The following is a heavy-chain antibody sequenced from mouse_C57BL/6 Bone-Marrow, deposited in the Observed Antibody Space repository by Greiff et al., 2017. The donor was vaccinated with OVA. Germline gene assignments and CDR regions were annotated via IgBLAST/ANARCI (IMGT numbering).Heavy chain of an antibody. D-gene: IGHD1-1*01. CDR1: YTFSRRVH. V-gene: IGHV1-87*01. CDR2: GQGLEWIG. J-gene: IGHJ1*03. CDR3: SEDSAVYYCAFPITTVVERVFYWYFDV. Sequence: QVHVKQSGPELARPWASVKISCQAFYTFSRRVHFAIRDTNYWMQWVKQRPGQGLEWIGAIYPGNGDTSYNQKFKGKATLTADKSSSTAYMQLSSLTSEDSAVYYCAFPITTVVERVFYWYFDVWGTGTTVTVSS.